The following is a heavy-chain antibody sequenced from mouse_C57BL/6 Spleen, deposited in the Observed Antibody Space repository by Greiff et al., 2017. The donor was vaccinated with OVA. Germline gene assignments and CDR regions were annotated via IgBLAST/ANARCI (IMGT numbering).Heavy chain of an antibody. D-gene: IGHD2-4*01. J-gene: IGHJ4*01. Sequence: QVQLKESGPELVKPGASVKISCKASGYAFSSSWMNWVKQRPGKGLEWIGRIYPGDGATNYNGKFKGKATLTADKSSSTAYMQLSSLTSEDSAVYFCARDYGYAMDYWGQGTSVTVSS. CDR2: IYPGDGAT. V-gene: IGHV1-82*01. CDR3: ARDYGYAMDY. CDR1: GYAFSSSW.